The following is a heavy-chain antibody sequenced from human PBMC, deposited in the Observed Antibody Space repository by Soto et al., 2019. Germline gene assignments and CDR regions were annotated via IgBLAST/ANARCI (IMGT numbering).Heavy chain of an antibody. Sequence: GSLRLCCTAAGFTFGDYAMSWVRQAPGKGLEWVGFIRSKAYGGTTEYAASVKGRFTISRDDSKSIAYLQMNSLKTEDTAVYYCTSSRLVGATSKGYYYYGMDVWGQGTTVTVSS. J-gene: IGHJ6*02. CDR3: TSSRLVGATSKGYYYYGMDV. CDR2: IRSKAYGGTT. CDR1: GFTFGDYA. D-gene: IGHD1-26*01. V-gene: IGHV3-49*04.